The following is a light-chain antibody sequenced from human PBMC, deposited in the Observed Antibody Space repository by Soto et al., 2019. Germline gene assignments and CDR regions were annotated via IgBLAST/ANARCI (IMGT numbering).Light chain of an antibody. CDR1: QSVSTY. J-gene: IGKJ5*01. V-gene: IGKV3-11*01. CDR2: DAS. CDR3: QQPGYWSPIT. Sequence: EIVFTQTPAPLSLSPGERATLSCRASQSVSTYVAWYQHKPGQAPRLLIYDASNRATGIPARFSGSGAGTDVTLTISSLEPADFALYYCQQPGYWSPITHGRETLLEIK.